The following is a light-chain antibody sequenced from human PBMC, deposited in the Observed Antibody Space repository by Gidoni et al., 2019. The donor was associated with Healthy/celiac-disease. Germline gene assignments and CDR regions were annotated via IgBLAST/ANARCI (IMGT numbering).Light chain of an antibody. CDR1: QSISSY. J-gene: IGKJ3*01. CDR2: AAT. Sequence: DIQMTQSPSSLSASVGDRVTITCRASQSISSYLNWYQQKPGKAPKLLIYAATSVQSGVPSRFSGSGSGTDFTLTISSLQPEDFATYYCQQSYSTRFTFGQGTKVDIK. CDR3: QQSYSTRFT. V-gene: IGKV1-39*01.